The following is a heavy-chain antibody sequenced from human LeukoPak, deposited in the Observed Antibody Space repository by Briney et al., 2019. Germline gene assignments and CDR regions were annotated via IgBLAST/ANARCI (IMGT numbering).Heavy chain of an antibody. CDR3: ARVPINMIRGEYCYFDL. CDR1: GGSISNYY. V-gene: IGHV4-59*08. J-gene: IGHJ2*01. CDR2: IYYSGST. Sequence: PSETLSLTCTVSGGSISNYYWSWIRQPPGKGLEWIGYIYYSGSTNYNPSLKSRVTISVDTSKNQFSLKLSSVTAADTAVYYCARVPINMIRGEYCYFDLWGRGTLVTVSS. D-gene: IGHD3-10*01.